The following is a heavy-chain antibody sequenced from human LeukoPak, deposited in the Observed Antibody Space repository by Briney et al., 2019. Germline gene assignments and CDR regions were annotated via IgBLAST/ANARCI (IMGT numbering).Heavy chain of an antibody. D-gene: IGHD4-17*01. CDR1: GFTFSRNW. CDR2: IKQDGSEK. V-gene: IGHV3-7*03. Sequence: PRGSLRLSCAASGFTFSRNWMSWVRQAPGKGLEWVANIKQDGSEKYYVDSVKGRFTISRDNAKNSLYLQMNSLRAEDTAVYYCARERYGRDAFDIWGQGTMVTVSS. J-gene: IGHJ3*02. CDR3: ARERYGRDAFDI.